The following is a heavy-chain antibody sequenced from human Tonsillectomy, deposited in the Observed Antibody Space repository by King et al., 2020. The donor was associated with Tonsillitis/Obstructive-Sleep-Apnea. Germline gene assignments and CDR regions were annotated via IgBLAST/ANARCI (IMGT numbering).Heavy chain of an antibody. CDR3: AKGYCSSTSCYNGGLDY. J-gene: IGHJ4*02. V-gene: IGHV3-43*02. Sequence: VQLVQSGGGVVQPGGSLRLSCAASGFTFDDYAMHWVRQAPGKGLEWVSLISGDGGSTYYADSVKGRFTISRDNSKNSLYLLMNSLRTEDTALYYCAKGYCSSTSCYNGGLDYWGQGTLVTVSS. D-gene: IGHD2-2*02. CDR1: GFTFDDYA. CDR2: ISGDGGST.